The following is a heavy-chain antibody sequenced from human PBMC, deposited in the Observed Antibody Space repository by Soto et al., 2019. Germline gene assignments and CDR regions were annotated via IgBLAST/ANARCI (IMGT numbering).Heavy chain of an antibody. Sequence: QVQLVQSGAEVKKPGASVKVSCKASGYTFPHYYMHWVRQAPGQGLEWMGIINPNGGSTTYAQRFRAGYTMTRDTSTSTVYMDWSCLRAEDSAVYYCATSVNSAMAFDYWGQGTLVTVSS. V-gene: IGHV1-46*01. J-gene: IGHJ4*02. CDR1: GYTFPHYY. D-gene: IGHD5-18*01. CDR2: INPNGGST. CDR3: ATSVNSAMAFDY.